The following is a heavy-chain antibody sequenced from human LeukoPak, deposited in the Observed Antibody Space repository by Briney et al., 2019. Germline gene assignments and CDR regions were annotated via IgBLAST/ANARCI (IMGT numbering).Heavy chain of an antibody. Sequence: PSETLSLTCTVSGGSISSYYWSWIRQPPGKGLEWIGSIYYSGSTYYNPSLKSRVTISVDTSKNQFSLKLSSVTAADTAVYYCARYGIAAAGDWFDPWGQGTLVTVSS. CDR1: GGSISSYY. D-gene: IGHD6-13*01. J-gene: IGHJ5*02. CDR2: IYYSGST. V-gene: IGHV4-59*01. CDR3: ARYGIAAAGDWFDP.